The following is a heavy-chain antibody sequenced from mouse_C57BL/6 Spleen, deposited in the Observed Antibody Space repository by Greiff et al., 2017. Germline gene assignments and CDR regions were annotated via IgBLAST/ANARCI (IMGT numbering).Heavy chain of an antibody. CDR1: GYTFTSYW. CDR2: IHPNSGST. CDR3: AREWYGSSVAY. Sequence: VQLQQSGAELVKPGASVKLSCKASGYTFTSYWMHWVKQRPGQGLEWIGMIHPNSGSTNYNEKFKSKATLTVDKSSSTAYMQLSSLTSEDAAVDYCAREWYGSSVAYWGQGTLVTVSA. V-gene: IGHV1-64*01. J-gene: IGHJ3*01. D-gene: IGHD1-1*01.